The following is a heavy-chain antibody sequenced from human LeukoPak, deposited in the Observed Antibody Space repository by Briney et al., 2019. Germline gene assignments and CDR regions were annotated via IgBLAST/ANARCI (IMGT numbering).Heavy chain of an antibody. CDR1: GGSFGSDA. Sequence: GASVKVSCKVSGGSFGSDAITWVRQAPGQGLECVGRIVPFRDIINYPQKFRDRVTVTADKSMTTAYMELSSLTSDDTAVYYCARGPCDGTYYFTYWGQGTLVIVSS. V-gene: IGHV1-69*04. CDR2: IVPFRDII. D-gene: IGHD1-26*01. J-gene: IGHJ4*02. CDR3: ARGPCDGTYYFTY.